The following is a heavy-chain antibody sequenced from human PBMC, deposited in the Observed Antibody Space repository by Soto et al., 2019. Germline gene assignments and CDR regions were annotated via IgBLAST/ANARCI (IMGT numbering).Heavy chain of an antibody. D-gene: IGHD6-13*01. J-gene: IGHJ5*02. CDR1: GFDFNTYG. CDR3: AKDSSVTAAGSGGWFDP. V-gene: IGHV3-30*18. CDR2: ISFDGGNQ. Sequence: QVQLVQSGGGVVQPGRSLRLSCAASGFDFNTYGLHWVRQAPGKGLEWVAGISFDGGNQYYADAVKGRFTISRDKSNNTLYLPMNSLGAEDTATYSCAKDSSVTAAGSGGWFDPWGQGTLVIVSS.